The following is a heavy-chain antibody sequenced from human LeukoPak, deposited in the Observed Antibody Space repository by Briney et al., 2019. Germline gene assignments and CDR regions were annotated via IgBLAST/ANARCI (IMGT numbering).Heavy chain of an antibody. CDR3: ARGHYYGSGSYYDNRFDP. Sequence: SETLSLTCAVYGGSFSGYYWSWIRQPPGKGLEWIGEINHSGSTNYNPSLKSRVTISVDTSKNQFSLKLSSVTAADTAVYYCARGHYYGSGSYYDNRFDPWGQGTLVTVSS. D-gene: IGHD3-10*01. J-gene: IGHJ5*02. V-gene: IGHV4-34*01. CDR1: GGSFSGYY. CDR2: INHSGST.